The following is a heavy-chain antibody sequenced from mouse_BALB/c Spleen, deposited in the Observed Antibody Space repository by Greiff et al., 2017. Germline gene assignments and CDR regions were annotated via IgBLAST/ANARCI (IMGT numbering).Heavy chain of an antibody. J-gene: IGHJ4*01. V-gene: IGHV5-6-5*01. D-gene: IGHD1-2*01. Sequence: EVKLMESGGGLVKPGGSLKLSCAASGFTFSSYAMSWVRQTPEKRLEWVASISSGGSTYYPDSVKGRFTISRDNARNILYLQMSSLRSEDTAMYYCARGGLLRHYAMDYWGQGTSVTVSS. CDR2: ISSGGST. CDR1: GFTFSSYA. CDR3: ARGGLLRHYAMDY.